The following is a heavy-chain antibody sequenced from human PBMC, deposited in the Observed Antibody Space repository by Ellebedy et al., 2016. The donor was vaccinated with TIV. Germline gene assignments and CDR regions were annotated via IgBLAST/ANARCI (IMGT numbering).Heavy chain of an antibody. CDR1: GFSFSSHV. CDR2: ISAAAV. D-gene: IGHD5-12*01. Sequence: GESLKISXAASGFSFSSHVFNWVRQAPGKGLEWVSYISAAAVYYTDSVKGRFTISRDDAKNSLYLQMNSLRAEDTAVYFCARGGGYSSDSWWYPDVWGRGTLVTVSS. V-gene: IGHV3-48*04. J-gene: IGHJ2*01. CDR3: ARGGGYSSDSWWYPDV.